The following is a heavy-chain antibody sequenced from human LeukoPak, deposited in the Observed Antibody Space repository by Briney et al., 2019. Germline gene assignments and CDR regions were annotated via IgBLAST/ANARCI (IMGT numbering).Heavy chain of an antibody. Sequence: GGSLILSCAASGFTFSNSTMNRVRQAPGKGLEWVSSISDSGSVMYYADSVKGRFTIFRDKSKNTRYLQMNSLRADDTAVYYCAKTTDSSGWQAHCFDPWGQGTLVTVSS. CDR2: ISDSGSVM. V-gene: IGHV3-21*01. D-gene: IGHD6-19*01. CDR3: AKTTDSSGWQAHCFDP. J-gene: IGHJ5*02. CDR1: GFTFSNST.